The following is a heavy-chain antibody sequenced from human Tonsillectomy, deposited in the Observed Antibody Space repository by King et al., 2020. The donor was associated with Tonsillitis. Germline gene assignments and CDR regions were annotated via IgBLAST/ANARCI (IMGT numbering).Heavy chain of an antibody. V-gene: IGHV3-49*04. J-gene: IGHJ6*02. D-gene: IGHD2-2*02. CDR3: PREWEDCTSTSCYTGMDV. CDR2: IRSKPYGGTA. CDR1: GFTFGDYA. Sequence: VQLVESGGGLVQPGRSLRLSCTASGFTFGDYAMNWVRQAPGKGLEWVSFIRSKPYGGTAEYAASVRGRFTSSRDDSNSIAYLQMNSLKTEDTAVYYCPREWEDCTSTSCYTGMDVWGQGTTVTVSS.